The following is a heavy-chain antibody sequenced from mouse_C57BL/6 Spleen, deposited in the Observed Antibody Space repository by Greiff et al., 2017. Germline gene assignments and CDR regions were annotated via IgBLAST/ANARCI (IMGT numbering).Heavy chain of an antibody. D-gene: IGHD2-5*01. CDR3: ARDYSNYDY. Sequence: EVQLVESGGDLVKPGGSLKLSCAASGFTFSSYGMSWVRQTPDKRLEWVATISSGGSYTYYPDSVKGRFTISRDNAKNTLYLQMSSLKSEDKAMYYCARDYSNYDYWGQGTTLTVAS. CDR2: ISSGGSYT. CDR1: GFTFSSYG. J-gene: IGHJ2*01. V-gene: IGHV5-6*01.